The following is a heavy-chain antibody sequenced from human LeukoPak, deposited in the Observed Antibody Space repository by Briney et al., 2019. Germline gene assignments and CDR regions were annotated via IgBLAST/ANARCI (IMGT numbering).Heavy chain of an antibody. CDR3: ARENYDSSGYYYRVDD. CDR2: IYYSGST. CDR1: GGSISSGDYY. D-gene: IGHD3-22*01. Sequence: PSETLSLTCTVSGGSISSGDYYWSWIRQPPGKGLEWIGYIYYSGSTCYNPSLKSRVTISVDTSKNQFSLKLSSVTAADTAVYYCARENYDSSGYYYRVDDWGQGTLVTVSS. J-gene: IGHJ4*02. V-gene: IGHV4-30-4*01.